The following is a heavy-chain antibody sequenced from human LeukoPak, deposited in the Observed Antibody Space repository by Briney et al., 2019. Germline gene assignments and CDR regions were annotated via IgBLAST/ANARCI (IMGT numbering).Heavy chain of an antibody. J-gene: IGHJ4*02. CDR2: ISSSGSTT. D-gene: IGHD1-26*01. Sequence: GGSLRLSCAASGFTFSSYEMNWVRQAPGKGLEWVSYISSSGSTTYYADSVKGRFTISRDNSKNTLYLQMNSLRAEDTAVYYCAKDQWELPFYFDYWGQGTLVTVSS. CDR3: AKDQWELPFYFDY. CDR1: GFTFSSYE. V-gene: IGHV3-48*03.